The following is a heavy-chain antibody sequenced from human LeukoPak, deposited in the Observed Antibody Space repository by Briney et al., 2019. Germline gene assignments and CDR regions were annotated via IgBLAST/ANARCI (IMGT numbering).Heavy chain of an antibody. V-gene: IGHV3-23*01. Sequence: GGSLRLSCAASGFTFSSYWMSWVRQAPGKGLEWVSAISGSGGSTYYADSVKGRFTISRDNSKNTLYLQMNSLRAEDTAVYYCAKAPSRSYRFDYWGQGTLVTVSS. CDR3: AKAPSRSYRFDY. J-gene: IGHJ4*02. CDR1: GFTFSSYW. D-gene: IGHD1-26*01. CDR2: ISGSGGST.